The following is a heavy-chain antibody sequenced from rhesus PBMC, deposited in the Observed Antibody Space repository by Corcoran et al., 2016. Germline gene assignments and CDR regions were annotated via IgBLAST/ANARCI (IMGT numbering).Heavy chain of an antibody. V-gene: IGHV4-122*02. CDR3: ASDYGGY. J-gene: IGHJ4*01. CDR1: GYSISSGYY. Sequence: QVQLQESGPGLVKPSETLSLTCPVSGYSISSGYYWSWIRPPPGKGLEWIGYITYSGTASYNPSLKSRVTISRDTSKNQFSLKLNSVTAADTAVYYCASDYGGYWGQGVLVTVSS. D-gene: IGHD4-29*01. CDR2: ITYSGTA.